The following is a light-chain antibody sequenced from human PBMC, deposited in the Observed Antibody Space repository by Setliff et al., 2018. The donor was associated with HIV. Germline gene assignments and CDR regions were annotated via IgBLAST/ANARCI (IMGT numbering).Light chain of an antibody. V-gene: IGLV2-23*02. Sequence: QSALAQPASVSGSPGQSITISCTGSSSDIGDYESVSWHQQHPGEVPKLMIYDVTKRPSGVSNRFSASKSGNTASLTISGLQAEDEAHYCCSYAGGDTWIFGGGTKVTVL. J-gene: IGLJ2*01. CDR3: CSYAGGDTWI. CDR1: SSDIGDYES. CDR2: DVT.